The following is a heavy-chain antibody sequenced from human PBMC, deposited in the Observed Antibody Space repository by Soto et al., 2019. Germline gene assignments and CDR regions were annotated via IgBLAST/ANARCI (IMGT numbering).Heavy chain of an antibody. CDR2: MNPSSGEA. J-gene: IGHJ4*01. CDR3: ARLAEYCNGIKCYSNFDF. V-gene: IGHV1-8*01. Sequence: ASVKVSCKTSGYNFTNFDINWVRQAPGRGLVWMGWMNPSSGEAGSAQNFQGRVTMTRDISTRTFFMQLTSLRSEDTAIYYCARLAEYCNGIKCYSNFDFWGRGTQVTVSS. D-gene: IGHD2-15*01. CDR1: GYNFTNFD.